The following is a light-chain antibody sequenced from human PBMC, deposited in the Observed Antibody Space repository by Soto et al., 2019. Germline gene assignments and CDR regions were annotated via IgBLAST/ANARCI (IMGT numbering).Light chain of an antibody. CDR1: SSDIGAYNY. CDR3: SSYTSSTTRV. Sequence: QSVLTQPASVSGSPGQSITISCTGTSSDIGAYNYVSWYQQHPGKAPKLMIYAVSNRPSGVSNRFSGSKSGNMASLTISGLQAEDEADYYCSSYTSSTTRVFGGGTQLTVL. CDR2: AVS. V-gene: IGLV2-14*01. J-gene: IGLJ2*01.